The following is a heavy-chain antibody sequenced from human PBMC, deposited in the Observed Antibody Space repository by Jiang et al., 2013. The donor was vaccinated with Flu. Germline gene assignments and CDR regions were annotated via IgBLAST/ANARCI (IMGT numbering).Heavy chain of an antibody. CDR3: ARSSWGYTYGPFEF. CDR2: INHIFGTT. D-gene: IGHD5-18*01. CDR1: GGSFGSYA. J-gene: IGHJ4*02. V-gene: IGHV1-69*06. Sequence: SGAEVRKPGSSVNVSCKASGGSFGSYAMNWVRQAPGQGLEWMGGINHIFGTTDYAQKFQGRVTITADKSTSTAYMDLSSLRSEDTAIYYCARSSWGYTYGPFEFWGQGTLVTVSS.